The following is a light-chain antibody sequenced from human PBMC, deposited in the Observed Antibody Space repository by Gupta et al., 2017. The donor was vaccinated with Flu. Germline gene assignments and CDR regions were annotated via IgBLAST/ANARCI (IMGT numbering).Light chain of an antibody. J-gene: IGLJ3*02. Sequence: QSALTQPASVSGSPGQSITISCTGTSSAVGGYDYVSWYQQHPGKAPKLMIYEVSNRPSGVSNHFSGSKSGNTASLTISGLQAEDEAYYYCSSYSSSTSWVFGGGTKLTVL. CDR1: SSAVGGYDY. CDR3: SSYSSSTSWV. CDR2: EVS. V-gene: IGLV2-14*01.